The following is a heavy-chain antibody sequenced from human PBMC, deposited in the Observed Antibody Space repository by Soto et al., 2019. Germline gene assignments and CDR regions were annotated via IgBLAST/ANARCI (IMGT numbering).Heavy chain of an antibody. CDR2: IYHSGST. CDR3: ARGSGSYYRFAAFDI. Sequence: ASETLSLTCAVSGGSISSGGYSWSWIRQPPGKGLEWIGYIYHSGSTYYNPSLKSRVTISVDRSKNQFSLKLSSVTAADTAVYYCARGSGSYYRFAAFDIWGQGTMVTVSS. V-gene: IGHV4-30-2*01. J-gene: IGHJ3*02. CDR1: GGSISSGGYS. D-gene: IGHD1-26*01.